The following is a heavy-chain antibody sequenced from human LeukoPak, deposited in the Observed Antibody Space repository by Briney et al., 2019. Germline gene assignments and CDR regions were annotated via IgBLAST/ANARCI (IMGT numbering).Heavy chain of an antibody. CDR3: ARLSAYYYGSYFYYYMDV. Sequence: GGSLRLSCAASGFTFDDYAMHWVRQAPGKGLEWVSGISWNSGSIGYADSVKGRFTISRDNAKNSVYLQMNSLRAEDTALYYCARLSAYYYGSYFYYYMDVWGKGTTVTVSS. CDR1: GFTFDDYA. J-gene: IGHJ6*03. CDR2: ISWNSGSI. D-gene: IGHD3-10*01. V-gene: IGHV3-9*01.